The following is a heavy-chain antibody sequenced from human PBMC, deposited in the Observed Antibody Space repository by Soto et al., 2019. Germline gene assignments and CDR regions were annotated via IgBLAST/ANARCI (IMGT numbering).Heavy chain of an antibody. CDR3: ARRRGSNGWFDL. D-gene: IGHD2-8*01. V-gene: IGHV1-8*01. J-gene: IGHJ5*02. CDR2: MNPDSGNT. Sequence: AASVKVSCKASGYTFINYDINWVRQAPGQGLEWVGWMNPDSGNTGYAQNFQGRVTMTGNTSISSVYMELSSLTSEDTAVYYCARRRGSNGWFDLWGQGTLVTVSS. CDR1: GYTFINYD.